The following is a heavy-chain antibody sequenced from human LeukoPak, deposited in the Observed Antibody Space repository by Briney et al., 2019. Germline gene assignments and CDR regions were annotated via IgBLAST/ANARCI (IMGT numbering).Heavy chain of an antibody. J-gene: IGHJ4*02. D-gene: IGHD1-26*01. CDR2: YIPMFGTA. Sequence: SVKVSCKASGGTFSRYAISWVRQAPGQGLEWMGGYIPMFGTANYAQNFQNRVTITADESTSTFSMEVSSLRPEDTAVYFCAGASSKWELSFWGQGTLVTVSS. CDR3: AGASSKWELSF. CDR1: GGTFSRYA. V-gene: IGHV1-69*13.